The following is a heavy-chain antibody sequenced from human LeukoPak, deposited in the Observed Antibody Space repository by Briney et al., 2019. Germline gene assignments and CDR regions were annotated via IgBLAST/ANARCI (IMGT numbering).Heavy chain of an antibody. J-gene: IGHJ4*02. CDR3: VRDLSSDEDY. CDR2: IWYDGSNK. V-gene: IGHV3-33*08. D-gene: IGHD3-22*01. CDR1: GFTFSSYS. Sequence: GGSLRLSCAASGFTFSSYSMNWVRQAPGKGLEWVAGIWYDGSNKDYADSVKGRFTISRDNSKNTLYLQMNSLRAEDTAVYYCVRDLSSDEDYWGQGTLVTVSS.